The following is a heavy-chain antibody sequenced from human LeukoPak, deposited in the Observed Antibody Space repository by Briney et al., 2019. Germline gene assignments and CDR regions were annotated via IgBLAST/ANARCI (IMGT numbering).Heavy chain of an antibody. CDR3: ARDAWYYYDSSGYYRFDY. CDR1: GFTFGTYS. J-gene: IGHJ4*02. V-gene: IGHV3-48*01. CDR2: ISYTNII. Sequence: GGSLRLSCAASGFTFGTYSMNWVRQAPGKGLEWVSYISYTNIIYYADSVKGRFTISRDNAKNSLYLQMNSLRAEDTAVYYCARDAWYYYDSSGYYRFDYWGQGTLVTVSS. D-gene: IGHD3-22*01.